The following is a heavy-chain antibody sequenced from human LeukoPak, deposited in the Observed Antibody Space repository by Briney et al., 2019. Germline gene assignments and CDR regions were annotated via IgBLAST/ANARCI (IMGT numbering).Heavy chain of an antibody. V-gene: IGHV1-46*01. Sequence: GASVKVSCKASGYTFTSYYMHWVRQAPGQGLEWMGIINPSGGSTSYAQKFQGRVTMTRDMSTSTVYMELSSLRSEDTAVYYCARERYVGDFWSGYRRKYFDYWGQGTLVTVSS. CDR1: GYTFTSYY. CDR3: ARERYVGDFWSGYRRKYFDY. D-gene: IGHD3-3*01. J-gene: IGHJ4*02. CDR2: INPSGGST.